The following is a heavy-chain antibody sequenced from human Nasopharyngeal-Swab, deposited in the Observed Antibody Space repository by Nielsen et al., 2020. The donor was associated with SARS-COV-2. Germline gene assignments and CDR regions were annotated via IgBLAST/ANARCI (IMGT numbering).Heavy chain of an antibody. CDR2: IIPILGIA. D-gene: IGHD3-9*01. CDR3: ASNGLRYFDWLRGKDYYYYYGMDV. V-gene: IGHV1-69*10. J-gene: IGHJ6*02. CDR1: GGTFSSYA. Sequence: SVKVSCKASGGTFSSYAISWVRHAPGQGLEWMGGIIPILGIANYAQKFQGRVTITADKSTSTAYMELSSLRSEDTAVYYCASNGLRYFDWLRGKDYYYYYGMDVWGQGTTVTVSS.